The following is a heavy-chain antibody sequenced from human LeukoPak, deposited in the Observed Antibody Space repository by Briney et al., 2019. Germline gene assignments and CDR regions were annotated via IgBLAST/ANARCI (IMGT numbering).Heavy chain of an antibody. D-gene: IGHD3-10*01. J-gene: IGHJ4*02. CDR1: GYTFTNYG. Sequence: ASVKVSCKASGYTFTNYGFSWVRQAPGQGLEWMGWTSTHNGNKMYAQSLQGRVTVTTDTSTSTTYMELTSLRSGDTAVYYCARDLRRGSYYDGHYLDFWGQGTLVTVSS. CDR2: TSTHNGNK. CDR3: ARDLRRGSYYDGHYLDF. V-gene: IGHV1-18*01.